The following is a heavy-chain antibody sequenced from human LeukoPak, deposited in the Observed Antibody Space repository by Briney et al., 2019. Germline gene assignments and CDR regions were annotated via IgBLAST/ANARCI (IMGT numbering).Heavy chain of an antibody. CDR2: ISGDGGST. CDR3: AKDIHSRGIAAAGINYYYGMDV. D-gene: IGHD6-13*01. Sequence: GGSLRLSCAASGFTFDDYAMHWVRQAPGKGLEWVSLISGDGGSTYYADSVKGRFTISRDSSKNSLYLQMNSLRTEDTALYYCAKDIHSRGIAAAGINYYYGMDVWGQGTTVTVSS. V-gene: IGHV3-43*02. CDR1: GFTFDDYA. J-gene: IGHJ6*02.